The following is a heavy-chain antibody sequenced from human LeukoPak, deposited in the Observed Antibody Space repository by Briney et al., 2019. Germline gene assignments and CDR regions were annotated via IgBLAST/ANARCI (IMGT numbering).Heavy chain of an antibody. CDR3: ARGGSKQWLVDDF. J-gene: IGHJ4*02. V-gene: IGHV4-59*02. Sequence: SETLSLTCTVSGGSVRGYYWSWIRQPPGKGLEWIGYIHYSGSTNYNPSLKSRVTISGDTSKNQFSLKLSSVTAADTAIYYCARGGSKQWLVDDFWGQGTLVTVPS. D-gene: IGHD6-19*01. CDR2: IHYSGST. CDR1: GGSVRGYY.